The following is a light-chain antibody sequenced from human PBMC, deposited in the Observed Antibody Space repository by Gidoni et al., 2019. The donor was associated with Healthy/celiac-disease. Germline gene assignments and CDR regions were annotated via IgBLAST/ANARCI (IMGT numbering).Light chain of an antibody. V-gene: IGKV1-39*01. CDR3: QQSYSTPPI. CDR2: AAS. J-gene: IGKJ4*01. Sequence: DIQMTQSPSSLSASVGDRVTITCRASQSISSYLNWYQQKPGNAPKLLIYAASSLQSGVPSRFSGSGSGTDFTLTISSLQPEDFATYYCQQSYSTPPIFGGXTKVEIK. CDR1: QSISSY.